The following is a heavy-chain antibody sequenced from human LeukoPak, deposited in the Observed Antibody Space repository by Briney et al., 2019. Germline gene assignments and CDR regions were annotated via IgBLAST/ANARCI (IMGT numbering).Heavy chain of an antibody. CDR3: ARHRDYYDT. D-gene: IGHD3-22*01. CDR1: GASINNNF. V-gene: IGHV4-59*08. CDR2: IYSSGSA. Sequence: SETLSLTCTVSGASINNNFWTWIRQPPGKGLEWIGYIYSSGSAKYNPSLKSRVIISGDTSMNQISLNLTSVTAADTAVYFCARHRDYYDTWGHGTLVTVSS. J-gene: IGHJ4*01.